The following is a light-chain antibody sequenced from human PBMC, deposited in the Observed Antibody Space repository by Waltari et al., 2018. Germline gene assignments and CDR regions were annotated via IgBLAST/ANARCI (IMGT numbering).Light chain of an antibody. CDR1: ETINNY. CDR3: QQGYIAPLT. CDR2: RTS. Sequence: DIQITQSPSSLSASVGDRVTITCRASETINNYLNWYQQKPGKAPKFLIYRTSNLQSGVPSRFSGSGSGTDFSLTISSLQPEDSATYYCQQGYIAPLTFGQGTKVEIK. V-gene: IGKV1-39*01. J-gene: IGKJ1*01.